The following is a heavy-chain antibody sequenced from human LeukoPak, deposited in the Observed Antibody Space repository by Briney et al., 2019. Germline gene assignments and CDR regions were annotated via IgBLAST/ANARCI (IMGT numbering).Heavy chain of an antibody. D-gene: IGHD2-2*02. CDR3: ARHRDCSSTSCYTPDDAFDI. V-gene: IGHV5-51*01. J-gene: IGHJ3*02. CDR2: I. CDR1: GYSFTSYW. Sequence: GESLKISCKGSGYSFTSYWIGWVRQMPGKGLEGMGIISPSFQGQVTISADKSISTAYLQWSSLKASDTAMYYCARHRDCSSTSCYTPDDAFDIWGQGTMVTVSS.